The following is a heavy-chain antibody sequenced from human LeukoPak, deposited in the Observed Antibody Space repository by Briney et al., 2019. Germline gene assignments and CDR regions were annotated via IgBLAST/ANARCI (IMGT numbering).Heavy chain of an antibody. V-gene: IGHV1-18*04. CDR1: GYTFTSYG. J-gene: IGHJ4*02. CDR2: ISGYNGNT. CDR3: ARDPRYRGYCSSTSCHWMDY. Sequence: GASVKVSCKASGYTFTSYGISWVRQAPGQGLEWMGWISGYNGNTNYAQKLQGRVTMTIDTSTSTAYMELRSLRSDDTAVYYCARDPRYRGYCSSTSCHWMDYWGQGTLVTVSS. D-gene: IGHD2-2*01.